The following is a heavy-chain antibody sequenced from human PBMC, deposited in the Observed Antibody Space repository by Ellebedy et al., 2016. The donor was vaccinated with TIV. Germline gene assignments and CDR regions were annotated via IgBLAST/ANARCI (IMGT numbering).Heavy chain of an antibody. CDR1: GFTFRDFA. Sequence: GESLKISCAASGFTFRDFAMNWVRQAPGKGLEWVSAIHPGGEATFYADSVKGRFTISRDDSKSTLWLQMSSLRAEDTAMYYCVTEFDSSGYKGYWGQGALVTVSS. J-gene: IGHJ4*02. V-gene: IGHV3-23*01. CDR3: VTEFDSSGYKGY. CDR2: IHPGGEAT. D-gene: IGHD3-22*01.